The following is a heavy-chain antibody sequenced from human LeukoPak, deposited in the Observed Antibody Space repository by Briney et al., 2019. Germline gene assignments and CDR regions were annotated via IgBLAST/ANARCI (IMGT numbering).Heavy chain of an antibody. CDR2: ISGSGGST. D-gene: IGHD3-22*01. V-gene: IGHV3-23*01. J-gene: IGHJ4*02. CDR1: GFTFSSYA. Sequence: GGSLRLSCAASGFTFSSYAMSWVRQAPGKGLEWVSAISGSGGSTYYADSVKGRFTISRDNSKNTLYLQMNSLRAEDTAVYYCAKERLSYYDRSGYYVFDYWGQGTLVTVSS. CDR3: AKERLSYYDRSGYYVFDY.